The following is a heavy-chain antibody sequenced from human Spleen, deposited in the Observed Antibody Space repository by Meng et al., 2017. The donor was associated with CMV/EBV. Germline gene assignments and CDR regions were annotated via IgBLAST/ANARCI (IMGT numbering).Heavy chain of an antibody. V-gene: IGHV3-21*01. J-gene: IGHJ4*02. CDR2: ISSSSYR. CDR1: GFTFSSYW. CDR3: ARYSSSSGAD. D-gene: IGHD6-6*01. Sequence: GESLKISCAASGFTFSSYWMSWVRQAPGKGLEWVSSISSSSYRHYADSVKGRFTISRDNAKNSLFLQMNSLRVEDTAVYYCARYSSSSGADWGQGTLVTVSS.